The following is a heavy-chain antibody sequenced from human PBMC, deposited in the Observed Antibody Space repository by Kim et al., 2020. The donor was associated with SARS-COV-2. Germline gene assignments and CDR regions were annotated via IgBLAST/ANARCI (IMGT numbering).Heavy chain of an antibody. V-gene: IGHV1-58*01. D-gene: IGHD3-22*01. J-gene: IGHJ4*02. Sequence: SVKVSCKTSGFTFSNSAVQWVRQARGQRLEWIGWIIIGSGNTGYAQSVQERVTITRDMSTDTAYLELSSLTSEDTAVYYCAAGIYRGYNYCYFDYWGQG. CDR2: IIIGSGNT. CDR3: AAGIYRGYNYCYFDY. CDR1: GFTFSNSA.